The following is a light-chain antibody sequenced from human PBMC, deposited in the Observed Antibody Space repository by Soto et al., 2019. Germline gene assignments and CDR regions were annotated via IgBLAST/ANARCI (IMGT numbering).Light chain of an antibody. CDR3: QPYYSTPWT. Sequence: DIVMAKFPATLAVSVGESATINRRSSQILRHSSDNSNYLTWYQQKPGQPPKLLIYWAYTRQSGVTDRFSGSGSGTDFTLTINSLQAEDVAVYYCQPYYSTPWTVGQVTKVEIK. CDR2: WAY. J-gene: IGKJ1*01. V-gene: IGKV4-1*01. CDR1: QILRHSSDNSNY.